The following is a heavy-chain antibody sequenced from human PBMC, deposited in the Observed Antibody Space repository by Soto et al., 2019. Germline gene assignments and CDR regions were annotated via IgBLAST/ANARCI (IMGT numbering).Heavy chain of an antibody. D-gene: IGHD4-17*01. CDR2: ISYDGSNK. CDR1: GFTFSSYA. V-gene: IGHV3-30-3*01. Sequence: QVQLVESGGGVVQPGRSLRLSCAASGFTFSSYAMHWVRQAPGKGLEWVAVISYDGSNKYYADSVKGRFTISRDNSKNTLELQMNSLRAEDTAVYYCARDREKTTVTTFSCDYWGQGTLVTVSS. CDR3: ARDREKTTVTTFSCDY. J-gene: IGHJ4*02.